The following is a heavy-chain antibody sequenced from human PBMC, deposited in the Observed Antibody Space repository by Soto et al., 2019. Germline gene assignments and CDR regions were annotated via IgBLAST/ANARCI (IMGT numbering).Heavy chain of an antibody. J-gene: IGHJ4*02. Sequence: EVQLVESGGGLVKPGGSLRLSCAASGFTFSSYTMNWVRQAPGKGLEWVSSISSSSTYIYYADSVKGRFTISRDNAKNSLSLQMNSLRAEDTAMYYCASYGYSGSYSLLWGQGTLVTVSS. CDR3: ASYGYSGSYSLL. V-gene: IGHV3-21*06. CDR1: GFTFSSYT. CDR2: ISSSSTYI. D-gene: IGHD1-26*01.